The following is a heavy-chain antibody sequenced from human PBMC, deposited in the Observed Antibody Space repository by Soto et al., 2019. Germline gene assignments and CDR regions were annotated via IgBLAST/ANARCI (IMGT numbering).Heavy chain of an antibody. D-gene: IGHD6-13*01. CDR3: VREADSSSWYYFDF. J-gene: IGHJ4*02. CDR2: ISDDGSKI. Sequence: QVQLVESGGGVVQPGRSLRLSCAGSGFIFSSYAIHWVRQAPGTWLEWVAGISDDGSKIYYAVSVKGRFTISRDNSKNTLFLQMNSLRAEDTAVYYCVREADSSSWYYFDFWGQGTLVTVSS. V-gene: IGHV3-30-3*01. CDR1: GFIFSSYA.